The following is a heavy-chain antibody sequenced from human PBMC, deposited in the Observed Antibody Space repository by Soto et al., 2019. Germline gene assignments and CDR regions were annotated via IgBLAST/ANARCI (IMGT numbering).Heavy chain of an antibody. D-gene: IGHD3-3*01. J-gene: IGHJ6*03. CDR2: IIPIFGTA. CDR1: GGTFSSYA. CDR3: ARDIYYDFWSGYYTGSSLGYYYYMDV. V-gene: IGHV1-69*13. Sequence: SVKVSCKASGGTFSSYAISWVRQAPGQGLEWMGGIIPIFGTANYAQKFQGRVTMTADESTSTAYMELSSLRSEDTAVYYCARDIYYDFWSGYYTGSSLGYYYYMDVWGKGTTVTVSS.